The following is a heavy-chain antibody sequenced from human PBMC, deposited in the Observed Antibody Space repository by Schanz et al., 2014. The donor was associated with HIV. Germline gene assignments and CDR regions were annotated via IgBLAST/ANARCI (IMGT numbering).Heavy chain of an antibody. J-gene: IGHJ4*02. D-gene: IGHD7-27*01. V-gene: IGHV1-69*01. CDR3: ARDTLGTVYFFDY. CDR1: GGTFSNYA. Sequence: QVQLVQSGAEVKMPGSSVKVSCKASGGTFSNYAMTWVRQAPGQGLEWVGEVIPAFGTANYAQKFRGRVTITVDESTSTAYMELSSLRSEDTAVYYCARDTLGTVYFFDYWGQGTLITVSS. CDR2: VIPAFGTA.